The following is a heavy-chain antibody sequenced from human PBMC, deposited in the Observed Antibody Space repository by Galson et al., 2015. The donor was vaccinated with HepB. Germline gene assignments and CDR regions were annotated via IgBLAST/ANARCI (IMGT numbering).Heavy chain of an antibody. CDR1: RFTFSSYW. Sequence: SLRLSCAGSRFTFSSYWMHWVRQPPGKGLVWVSRINGDGRSTSYADSVKGRFTISRDNAKNTLYLQMNSLRAEDTAVYYCARSSSWELLDYWGQGTLATVSS. D-gene: IGHD1-7*01. J-gene: IGHJ4*02. V-gene: IGHV3-74*01. CDR3: ARSSSWELLDY. CDR2: INGDGRST.